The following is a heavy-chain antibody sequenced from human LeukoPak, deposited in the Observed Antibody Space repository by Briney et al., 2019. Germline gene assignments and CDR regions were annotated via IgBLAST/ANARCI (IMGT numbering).Heavy chain of an antibody. V-gene: IGHV3-7*01. D-gene: IGHD5-12*01. CDR1: GFTFSSYW. CDR3: AKVNKGGYDSFDY. Sequence: GGSLRLSCAASGFTFSSYWMSWVRQAPGKGLEWVANIKQDGSEKYYVDSVKGRFTISRDNSKNTLYLQMNSLRPEDTAVYYCAKVNKGGYDSFDYWGQGTLVTVSS. CDR2: IKQDGSEK. J-gene: IGHJ4*02.